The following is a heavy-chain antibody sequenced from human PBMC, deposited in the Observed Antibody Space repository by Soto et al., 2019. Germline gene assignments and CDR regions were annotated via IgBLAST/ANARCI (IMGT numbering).Heavy chain of an antibody. Sequence: GGSLRLSCAASGFTFSAYWMNWVRQAPGKGLEWVTNINQDGSEASYVDSVKGRFTISRDNAKNSLYLQMNSLRAEDTAIYYCAIFCFIPSCFIGLFDHWGQGTLVTVSS. D-gene: IGHD2-21*01. CDR3: AIFCFIPSCFIGLFDH. V-gene: IGHV3-7*01. CDR1: GFTFSAYW. CDR2: INQDGSEA. J-gene: IGHJ4*02.